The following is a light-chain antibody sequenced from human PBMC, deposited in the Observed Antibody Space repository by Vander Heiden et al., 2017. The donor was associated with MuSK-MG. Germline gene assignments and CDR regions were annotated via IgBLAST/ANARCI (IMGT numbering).Light chain of an antibody. J-gene: IGKJ4*01. CDR3: QQKYKGDPLT. V-gene: IGKV3-15*01. Sequence: EVVMTQSPDTLSLSPGDRATLSCRASQSVGSNLAWYQQKPGQAPRRLIYGAATRATGIPARFSRSGYGRDFTLTISSRQSEDFAVYYYQQKYKGDPLTFGGGTKVEIK. CDR2: GAA. CDR1: QSVGSN.